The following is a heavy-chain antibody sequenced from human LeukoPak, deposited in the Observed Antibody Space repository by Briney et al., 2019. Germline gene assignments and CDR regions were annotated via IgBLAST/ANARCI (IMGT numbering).Heavy chain of an antibody. CDR3: ARDGGRDGYNREGQGDY. Sequence: ASVKVSCKASGYTFTSYGISWVRQAPGQGLEWMGWISAYNGNTNYAQKLQGRVTMTTDTSTSTAYMELSSLRSEDTAVYYCARDGGRDGYNREGQGDYWGQGTLVTVSS. V-gene: IGHV1-18*01. CDR1: GYTFTSYG. CDR2: ISAYNGNT. J-gene: IGHJ4*02. D-gene: IGHD5-24*01.